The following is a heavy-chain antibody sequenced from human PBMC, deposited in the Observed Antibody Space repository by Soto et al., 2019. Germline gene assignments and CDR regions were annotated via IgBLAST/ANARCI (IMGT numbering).Heavy chain of an antibody. CDR3: VRVYLGPFLEH. J-gene: IGHJ1*01. V-gene: IGHV4-39*02. D-gene: IGHD1-1*01. CDR1: GGSIGVMSDY. Sequence: SWSLALTCTVSGGSIGVMSDYWGWNRQHAGKGLEWIGSMYDGGNTYYNPSLKSRLTISVDTSKNHFALRLTSVTAADTAVYYCVRVYLGPFLEHWGQGNLVTVSS. CDR2: MYDGGNT.